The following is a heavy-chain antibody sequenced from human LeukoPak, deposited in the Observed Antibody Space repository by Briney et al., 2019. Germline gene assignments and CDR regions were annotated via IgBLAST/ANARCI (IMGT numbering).Heavy chain of an antibody. CDR1: GFTFSSYG. D-gene: IGHD4-17*01. Sequence: GGSLRLSCAASGFTFSSYGMPWVRQAPGKGLEWVAFIRYDGSNKYYADSVKGRFTISRDNSKNTLYLQMNSLRAEDTAVYYCAKDHYGDPNYFDYWGQGTLVTVSS. V-gene: IGHV3-30*02. CDR2: IRYDGSNK. CDR3: AKDHYGDPNYFDY. J-gene: IGHJ4*02.